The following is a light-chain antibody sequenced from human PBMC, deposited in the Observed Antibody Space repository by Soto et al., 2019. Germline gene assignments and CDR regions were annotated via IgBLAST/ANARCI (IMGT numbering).Light chain of an antibody. CDR3: QQRSNWGLT. V-gene: IGKV3-11*01. CDR2: GTS. Sequence: VLTQSPRTLSLSPGERATLCRRTSQSITSSYCAWYQQKPGQAPRLLIYGTSSRATGIPARFSGSGSGTDFTLAISSLEPEYFAVYFCQQRSNWGLTFGGGTKVDI. J-gene: IGKJ4*01. CDR1: QSITSSY.